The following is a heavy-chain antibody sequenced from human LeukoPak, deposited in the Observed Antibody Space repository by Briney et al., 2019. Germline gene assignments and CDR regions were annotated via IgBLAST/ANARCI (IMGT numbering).Heavy chain of an antibody. D-gene: IGHD3-9*01. CDR3: ARTSLTGILHDFDH. V-gene: IGHV4-38-2*01. CDR2: IYHGGST. Sequence: SETLSLTCAVSGYSIINNNYWGWIRPPPGKGLEWIGHIYHGGSTYYNPSLKSRVTISVDTSKNQFSVKLNSVTAADTAVYYCARTSLTGILHDFDHWGQGTLVTVSS. J-gene: IGHJ4*02. CDR1: GYSIINNNY.